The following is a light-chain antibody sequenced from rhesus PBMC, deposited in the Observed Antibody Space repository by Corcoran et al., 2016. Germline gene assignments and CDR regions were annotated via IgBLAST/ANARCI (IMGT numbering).Light chain of an antibody. CDR1: QTISSF. CDR3: LQYSSSPFT. Sequence: DIQMTQSPSSLSASVGARVTITFRASQTISSFLAWFPHKTGKVPKPLVYSASSLESGVTSRFSGSGSGTEFTLTISSLQSEDFATYYCLQYSSSPFTFGPGTKLDIK. J-gene: IGKJ3*01. CDR2: SAS. V-gene: IGKV1S12*01.